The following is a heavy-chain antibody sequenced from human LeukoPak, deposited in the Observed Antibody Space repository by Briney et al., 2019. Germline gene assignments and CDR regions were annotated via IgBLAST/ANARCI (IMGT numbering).Heavy chain of an antibody. CDR2: IKEDGREK. Sequence: AGGSLRLSCAASGFTFSNYWMSWVRQAPGEGLEWVANIKEDGREKYYVDSVRGRFTISRDNAKNSLYLQMNSLRAEDTAVYYCARGGKNYFDYWGQGTLVTVSS. V-gene: IGHV3-7*01. J-gene: IGHJ4*02. CDR3: ARGGKNYFDY. CDR1: GFTFSNYW.